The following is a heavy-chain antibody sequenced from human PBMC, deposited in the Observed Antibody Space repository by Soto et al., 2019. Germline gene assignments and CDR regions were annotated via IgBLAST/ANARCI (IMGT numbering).Heavy chain of an antibody. CDR1: GLSVSSSD. V-gene: IGHV3-53*01. J-gene: IGHJ6*02. CDR2: IYSGGST. Sequence: GSLRLSCAASGLSVSSSDMSWVRQASGKGLEWVSVIYSGGSTHDADSVKGRFTISRDNSKNTVHLQMNSLRVDDTAVYFCSTSSRNEYHFAMDAWGQGTTVTVSS. CDR3: STSSRNEYHFAMDA. D-gene: IGHD6-6*01.